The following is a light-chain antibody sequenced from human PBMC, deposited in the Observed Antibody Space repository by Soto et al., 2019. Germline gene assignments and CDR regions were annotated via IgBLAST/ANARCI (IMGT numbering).Light chain of an antibody. CDR3: QQYYSSPLT. CDR2: WAS. CDR1: QSVLYSSNNKNY. Sequence: DIVMTQSPDSLAVSLGERATINCKSSQSVLYSSNNKNYLAWYQQKPGQPPKLLIYWASTRESGVPDRFSGSRSGPDFTLTISSLQAEDVGVYYCQQYYSSPLTFGQGNKLEIQ. V-gene: IGKV4-1*01. J-gene: IGKJ2*01.